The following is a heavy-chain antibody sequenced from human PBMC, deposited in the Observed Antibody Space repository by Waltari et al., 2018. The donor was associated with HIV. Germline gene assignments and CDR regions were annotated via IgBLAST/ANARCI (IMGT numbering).Heavy chain of an antibody. CDR3: ARHALRVGAAYWNFDL. Sequence: QLQLQESGPGLVKPSEPLSLTCTVSGGSVSRSSSFWGGIRQPPGKGLEWVGRIYYTGRAYYNPSLKSRVTISVDTSKNQFSLKVTSVTAADTAVYYCARHALRVGAAYWNFDLWGRGTLVTVSS. J-gene: IGHJ2*01. CDR2: IYYTGRA. V-gene: IGHV4-39*01. CDR1: GGSVSRSSSF. D-gene: IGHD1-26*01.